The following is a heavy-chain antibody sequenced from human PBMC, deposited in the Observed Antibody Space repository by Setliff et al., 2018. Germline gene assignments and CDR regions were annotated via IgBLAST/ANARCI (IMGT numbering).Heavy chain of an antibody. CDR2: VYYNGAA. Sequence: PSETLSLTCTVSGGSLSTYYWSWIRQSPGRGLEYIGYVYYNGAADYSPSLKSRVTLPVDTSKNQFSLKLTSVTAADTAVYYCARGGTFRYFDYWGQGTPVTVSS. D-gene: IGHD6-25*01. CDR3: ARGGTFRYFDY. CDR1: GGSLSTYY. J-gene: IGHJ4*02. V-gene: IGHV4-59*01.